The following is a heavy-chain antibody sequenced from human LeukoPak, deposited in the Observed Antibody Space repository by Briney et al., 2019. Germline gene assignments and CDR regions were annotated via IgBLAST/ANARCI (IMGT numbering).Heavy chain of an antibody. CDR1: RFTFNTYW. J-gene: IGHJ6*04. CDR3: AELGITMIGGV. Sequence: GGSLRLSCAASRFTFNTYWMHWVRQAPGKGLVWVSRIDSDGYSTAYADTVKGRFTISRDNAKNSLYLQMNSLRAEDTAVYYCAELGITMIGGVWGKGTTVTISS. D-gene: IGHD3-10*02. V-gene: IGHV3-74*01. CDR2: IDSDGYST.